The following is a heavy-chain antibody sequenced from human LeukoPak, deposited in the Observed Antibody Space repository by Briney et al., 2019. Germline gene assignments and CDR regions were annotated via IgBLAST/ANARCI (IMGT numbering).Heavy chain of an antibody. V-gene: IGHV3-30*01. D-gene: IGHD2/OR15-2a*01. J-gene: IGHJ4*02. CDR1: GFAFDVFA. Sequence: GGSLRLSCAASGFAFDVFALSWVRQAPGKGLEWVAVISYDGSNKYYADSVKGRFTISRDNSKNTLYLQMNSLRAEDTAVYYCARSETGLSYFDYWGQGTLVTVSS. CDR2: ISYDGSNK. CDR3: ARSETGLSYFDY.